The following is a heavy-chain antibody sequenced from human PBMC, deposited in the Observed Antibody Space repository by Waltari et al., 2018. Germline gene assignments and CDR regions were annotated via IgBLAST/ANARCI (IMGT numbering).Heavy chain of an antibody. CDR3: TRDFDAPGGY. Sequence: QLVESGGGLVQPGGSLRLSCAASGFTFSFHWMHWVRQAPGKGLVWVSRINIDGSIRQYADSVRGRFTISRDNTKNTLYLQMNSLRTEDTAFYYCTRDFDAPGGYWGQGTLVTVSS. J-gene: IGHJ4*02. D-gene: IGHD3-9*01. CDR2: INIDGSIR. CDR1: GFTFSFHW. V-gene: IGHV3-74*03.